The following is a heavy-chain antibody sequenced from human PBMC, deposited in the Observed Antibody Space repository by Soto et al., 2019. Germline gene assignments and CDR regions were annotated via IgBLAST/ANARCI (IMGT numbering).Heavy chain of an antibody. J-gene: IGHJ4*02. D-gene: IGHD1-20*01. CDR2: IKQDGSEK. CDR1: GFPFSSHW. Sequence: PGGSLSLSCAASGFPFSSHWMTWVRQAPGKGLEWVAYIKQDGSEKYYVDSVMGRFTMSRDNTQSSLSLQMNTLRVEDSAVYYCARITSPGYFDSWGQGTLVTVSS. CDR3: ARITSPGYFDS. V-gene: IGHV3-7*05.